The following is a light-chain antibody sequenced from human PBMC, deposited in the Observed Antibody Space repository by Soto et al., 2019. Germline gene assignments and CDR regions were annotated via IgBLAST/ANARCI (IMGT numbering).Light chain of an antibody. Sequence: QSALTQPASVSGSPGQSITISCTGTSSDVGSYNYVSWYQQHPGKAPKLMIYDVSNRPSGVSNRFSGSKSGNTASLTISGLQAEDEADYYRSSYTSSSTLYVFGTGTKVTVL. CDR2: DVS. CDR3: SSYTSSSTLYV. J-gene: IGLJ1*01. V-gene: IGLV2-14*01. CDR1: SSDVGSYNY.